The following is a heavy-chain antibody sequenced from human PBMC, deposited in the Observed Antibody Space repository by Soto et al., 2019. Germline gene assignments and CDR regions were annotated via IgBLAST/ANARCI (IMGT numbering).Heavy chain of an antibody. D-gene: IGHD5-12*01. V-gene: IGHV3-21*01. CDR2: ISSSSSYI. CDR3: ARDRGYSGYDWVSGPYGYYFDY. J-gene: IGHJ4*02. CDR1: GFTFSSYS. Sequence: KPGGSLRLSCAASGFTFSSYSMNWVHQAPGKGLEWVSSISSSSSYIYYADSVKGRFTISRDNAKNSLYLQMNSLRAEDTAVYYCARDRGYSGYDWVSGPYGYYFDYWGQGTLVTVSS.